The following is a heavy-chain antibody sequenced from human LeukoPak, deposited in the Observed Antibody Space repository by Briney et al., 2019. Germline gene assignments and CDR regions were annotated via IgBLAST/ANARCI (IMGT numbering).Heavy chain of an antibody. CDR3: ARARGPGGDLAFDI. D-gene: IGHD4-17*01. CDR2: IYTGGTT. Sequence: GGSLRLSCAASGFTFSSYAMSWVRQAPGKGLEWVSVIYTGGTTYYADSVKGRFTISRDNSKNTLYLQMNNLRAEDTAVYYCARARGPGGDLAFDIWGRGTMVTVSS. CDR1: GFTFSSYA. V-gene: IGHV3-66*01. J-gene: IGHJ3*02.